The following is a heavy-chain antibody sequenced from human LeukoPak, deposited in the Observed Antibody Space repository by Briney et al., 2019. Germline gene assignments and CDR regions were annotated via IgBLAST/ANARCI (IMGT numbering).Heavy chain of an antibody. Sequence: TFSDYWIHWVRQPPGKGLEWIGYIYYSGSAYYNPSLKSRVAISVDTSKNQFSLKLNSVTAADTAVYYCASYCSSASCYYRPFDYWGQGTLVTVSS. V-gene: IGHV4-30-4*08. J-gene: IGHJ4*02. D-gene: IGHD2-2*01. CDR3: ASYCSSASCYYRPFDY. CDR1: TFSDYW. CDR2: IYYSGSA.